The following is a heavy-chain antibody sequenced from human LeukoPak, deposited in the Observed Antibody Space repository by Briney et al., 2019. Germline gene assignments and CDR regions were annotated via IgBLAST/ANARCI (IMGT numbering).Heavy chain of an antibody. CDR3: ATHYCSSTSCSKDKYYYYYYGMDV. V-gene: IGHV5-51*01. CDR1: GYSFTSYW. J-gene: IGHJ6*02. CDR2: IYPGDSDT. Sequence: GESLKISCKGSGYSFTSYWIGWVRQMRGKGLEWMGIIYPGDSDTRYSPSFQGQVTISADKSISTAYLQWSSLKASDTAMYYCATHYCSSTSCSKDKYYYYYYGMDVWGQGTTVTVSS. D-gene: IGHD2-2*01.